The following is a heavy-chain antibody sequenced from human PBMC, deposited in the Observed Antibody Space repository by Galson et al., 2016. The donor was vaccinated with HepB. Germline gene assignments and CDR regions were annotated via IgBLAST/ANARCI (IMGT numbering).Heavy chain of an antibody. V-gene: IGHV4-59*01. CDR2: IHNSGST. Sequence: ETLSLTCKFSGDSISNYYWTWIRQPPGKGLEWIGYIHNSGSTNYNPSPQSRVTISVDTSKKQFSLKLSSVTAADTAVYYCARTGTLGHYMDVWGKGTTVTVSS. CDR3: ARTGTLGHYMDV. J-gene: IGHJ6*03. D-gene: IGHD1-14*01. CDR1: GDSISNYY.